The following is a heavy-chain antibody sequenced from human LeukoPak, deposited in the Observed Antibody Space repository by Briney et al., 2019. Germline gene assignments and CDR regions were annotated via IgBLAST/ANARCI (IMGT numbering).Heavy chain of an antibody. V-gene: IGHV4-59*01. Sequence: KPSETLSLTCTVSGGSISSYYWSWIRQPPGKGLEWIGYIYYSGSTNYNLSLKSRVTISVDTSKNQFSLKLSSVTAADTAVYYCARAPYSSSSSFDYWGQGTLVTVSS. CDR3: ARAPYSSSSSFDY. J-gene: IGHJ4*02. CDR2: IYYSGST. CDR1: GGSISSYY. D-gene: IGHD6-6*01.